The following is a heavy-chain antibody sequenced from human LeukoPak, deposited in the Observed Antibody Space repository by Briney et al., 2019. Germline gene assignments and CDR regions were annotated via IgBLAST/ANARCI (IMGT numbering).Heavy chain of an antibody. J-gene: IGHJ6*03. CDR2: MNPNSGNT. D-gene: IGHD4-11*01. V-gene: IGHV1-8*03. Sequence: ASVKVSCKASGYTFTSYDINWVRQATGQGLEWMGWMNPNSGNTGYAQKFQGRVTITRNTSISTAYMELSSLRSEDTAVYYCARGGTTVNYYYYYMDVRGKGTTVTVSS. CDR3: ARGGTTVNYYYYYMDV. CDR1: GYTFTSYD.